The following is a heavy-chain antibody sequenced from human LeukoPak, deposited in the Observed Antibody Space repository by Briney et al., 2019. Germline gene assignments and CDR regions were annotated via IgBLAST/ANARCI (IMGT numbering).Heavy chain of an antibody. D-gene: IGHD6-6*01. CDR1: GYTFTSYA. V-gene: IGHV1-18*01. Sequence: ASVKVSCKASGYTFTSYAMHWVRQAPGQRLEWMGWISAYNGNTNYAQKLQGRVTMTTDTSTSTAYMELRSLRSDDTAVYYCARTTDSSSLDYWGQGTLVTVSS. CDR2: ISAYNGNT. CDR3: ARTTDSSSLDY. J-gene: IGHJ4*02.